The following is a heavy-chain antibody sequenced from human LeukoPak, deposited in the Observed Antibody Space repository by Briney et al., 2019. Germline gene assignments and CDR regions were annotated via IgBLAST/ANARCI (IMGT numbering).Heavy chain of an antibody. Sequence: GGSLRLSCAASGFTFSTFAMIWVRQAPGKGLEWVANIKQDGSEKYYVDSVKGRFTISRDNAKNSLYLQMNSLRAEDTAVYYCARDSSTTVTSGYWGQGTLVTVSS. V-gene: IGHV3-7*01. J-gene: IGHJ4*02. CDR2: IKQDGSEK. D-gene: IGHD4-11*01. CDR1: GFTFSTFA. CDR3: ARDSSTTVTSGY.